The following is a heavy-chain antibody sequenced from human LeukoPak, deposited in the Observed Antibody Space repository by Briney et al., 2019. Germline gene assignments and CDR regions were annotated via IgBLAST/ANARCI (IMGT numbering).Heavy chain of an antibody. V-gene: IGHV4-59*03. D-gene: IGHD3-22*01. CDR3: ATYYSDSSAYVHYLDS. Sequence: SETLSLTCTVSGGSISGYYWSWIRQPPEKGLEWIGYVHYSGSTNYNPSLKSRVIISVDTSKNQFSLKLSSVTAADTAVYYCATYYSDSSAYVHYLDSWGQGTLVTVSS. J-gene: IGHJ4*02. CDR1: GGSISGYY. CDR2: VHYSGST.